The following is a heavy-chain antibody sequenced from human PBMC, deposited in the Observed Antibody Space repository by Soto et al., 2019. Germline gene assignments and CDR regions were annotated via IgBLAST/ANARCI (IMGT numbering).Heavy chain of an antibody. J-gene: IGHJ4*02. V-gene: IGHV3-23*01. CDR3: AKAPGTPLSGSDY. CDR2: ISGSGGST. Sequence: EVQLLESGGGLVQPGGSLRLSCAASGFTFSSYAMSWVRQAPGKGLEWVSAISGSGGSTYYADSVKGRFTISRDNSENTLYLPMNSLRAEDTAVYYCAKAPGTPLSGSDYWGQGTLVTVSS. D-gene: IGHD3-3*01. CDR1: GFTFSSYA.